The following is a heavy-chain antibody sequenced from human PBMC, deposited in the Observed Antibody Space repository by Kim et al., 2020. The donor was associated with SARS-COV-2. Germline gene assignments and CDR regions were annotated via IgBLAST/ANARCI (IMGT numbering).Heavy chain of an antibody. J-gene: IGHJ4*02. V-gene: IGHV4-39*01. D-gene: IGHD3-10*01. Sequence: YYNPSLKSRVTISVDMSKNQFSLKLRSVTAADTAVYYCARREIRGTRFDYWGQGTLVTVSS. CDR3: ARREIRGTRFDY.